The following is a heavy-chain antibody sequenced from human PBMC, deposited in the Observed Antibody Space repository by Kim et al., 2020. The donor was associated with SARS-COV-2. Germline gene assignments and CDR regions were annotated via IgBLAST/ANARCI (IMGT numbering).Heavy chain of an antibody. V-gene: IGHV4-34*01. CDR2: T. Sequence: TNSNPSLKSRVTISVDTSKNQFSLKLSSVTAADTAVYYCARVITAMVIDYWGQGTLVTVSS. J-gene: IGHJ4*02. D-gene: IGHD5-18*01. CDR3: ARVITAMVIDY.